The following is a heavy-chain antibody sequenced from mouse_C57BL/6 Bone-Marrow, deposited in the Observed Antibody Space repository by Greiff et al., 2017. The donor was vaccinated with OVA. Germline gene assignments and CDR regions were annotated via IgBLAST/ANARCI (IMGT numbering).Heavy chain of an antibody. CDR3: TRGYSNYYAMDY. CDR1: GYTFTDYE. Sequence: QVQLQQSGAELVRPGASVTLSCKASGYTFTDYEMHWVKQTPVHGLEWIGAIDPETGGTASNQKFKGKAILTAYKSSRTAYMELRSLTSEDSAVYYCTRGYSNYYAMDYWGQGTSVTVSS. D-gene: IGHD2-5*01. V-gene: IGHV1-15*01. J-gene: IGHJ4*01. CDR2: IDPETGGT.